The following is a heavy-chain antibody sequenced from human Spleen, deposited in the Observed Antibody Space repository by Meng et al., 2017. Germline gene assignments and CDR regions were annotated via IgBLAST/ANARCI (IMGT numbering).Heavy chain of an antibody. CDR1: GFTFSSYS. J-gene: IGHJ4*02. CDR3: MVRGVRLPY. V-gene: IGHV3-21*04. Sequence: GESLKISCAASGFTFSSYSMNWVRQAPGKGLEWVSSISSSSSYIYYADSVKGRFTISRDNAKNSLYLQMNSLRDEDTAVYYGMVRGVRLPYWGQGTLVTVSS. D-gene: IGHD3-10*01. CDR2: ISSSSSYI.